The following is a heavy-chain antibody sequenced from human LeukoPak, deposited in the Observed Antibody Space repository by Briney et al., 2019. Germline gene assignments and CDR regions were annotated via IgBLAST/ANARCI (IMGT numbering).Heavy chain of an antibody. CDR3: ARSLMSRGYHLSFDY. V-gene: IGHV1-18*01. CDR2: ISAYNGNT. Sequence: ASVKVSCKASGYTFTSYGLRWVRQAPGQGLEWMGWISAYNGNTNYAQNFQGRVTMTTDTSTSTAHMELRSLRVDNTAVYYCARSLMSRGYHLSFDYWGQGTLVTVSS. J-gene: IGHJ4*02. CDR1: GYTFTSYG. D-gene: IGHD3-22*01.